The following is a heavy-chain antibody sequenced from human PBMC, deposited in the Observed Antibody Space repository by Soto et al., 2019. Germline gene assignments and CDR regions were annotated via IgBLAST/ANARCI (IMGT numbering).Heavy chain of an antibody. CDR1: GFTFSSYA. V-gene: IGHV3-23*01. Sequence: GGSLRLSCAASGFTFSSYAMSWVRQAPGKGLEWVSAISGSGGSTYYADSVKGRFTISRDNSKNTLYLQMNSLRAEDTAVYYCAKWGTDYYYYGMDVWGQGTTVTVS. CDR2: ISGSGGST. D-gene: IGHD3-16*01. J-gene: IGHJ6*02. CDR3: AKWGTDYYYYGMDV.